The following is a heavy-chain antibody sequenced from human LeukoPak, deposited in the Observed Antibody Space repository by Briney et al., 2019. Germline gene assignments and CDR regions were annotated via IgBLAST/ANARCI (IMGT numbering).Heavy chain of an antibody. D-gene: IGHD6-19*01. CDR2: IYYSGST. CDR3: ARDPIAVATVDY. J-gene: IGHJ4*02. Sequence: PSETLSLTCTVSGGSISSSSYYWGWIRQPPGKGLEWIGSIYYSGSTYYNPSLKSRVTISVDTSKNQFSLKLSSVTAADTAVYYCARDPIAVATVDYWGQGTLVTVSS. CDR1: GGSISSSSYY. V-gene: IGHV4-39*07.